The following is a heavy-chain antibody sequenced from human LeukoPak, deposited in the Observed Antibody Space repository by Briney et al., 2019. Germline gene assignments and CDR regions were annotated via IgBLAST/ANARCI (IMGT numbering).Heavy chain of an antibody. J-gene: IGHJ3*02. CDR1: GGSISSSNW. D-gene: IGHD6-19*01. Sequence: PSETLSLTCAVSGGSISSSNWWSWVRQPPGKGLEWIGEIYHSGSTNYNPSLKSRVTISVDQSKNPFSLTLSSVPAADTAVYYCARVGISAVAGTFDIWGQGTMVTVSS. V-gene: IGHV4-4*02. CDR3: ARVGISAVAGTFDI. CDR2: IYHSGST.